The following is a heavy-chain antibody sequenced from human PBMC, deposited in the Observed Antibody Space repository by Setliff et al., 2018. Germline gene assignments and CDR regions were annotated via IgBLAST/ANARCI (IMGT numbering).Heavy chain of an antibody. V-gene: IGHV4-34*01. J-gene: IGHJ4*02. D-gene: IGHD6-6*01. CDR2: INYSGNT. CDR3: ARGRNIAARLLDS. CDR1: GGSFSDYS. Sequence: PSETLSLTCAVYGGSFSDYSWNWIRQAPGKGLEWVGRINYSGNTNYNPSLKSRVTISVDTSKDQFSLKVVSMTAADTAVYYCARGRNIAARLLDSWGQGTLVTVSS.